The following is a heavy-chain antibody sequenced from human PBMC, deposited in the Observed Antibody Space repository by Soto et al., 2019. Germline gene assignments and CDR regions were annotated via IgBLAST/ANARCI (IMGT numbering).Heavy chain of an antibody. D-gene: IGHD1-20*01. V-gene: IGHV4-34*01. CDR3: ANRRGYNWNPPGYYFDY. J-gene: IGHJ4*02. CDR2: INHSGST. CDR1: GGSFSGYY. Sequence: PSETLSLTCAVYGGSFSGYYWSWIRQPPGKGLEWIGEINHSGSTNYNPSLKSRVTISVDTSKNQFSLKLSSVTAADTAVYYCANRRGYNWNPPGYYFDYWGQGTLVTVSS.